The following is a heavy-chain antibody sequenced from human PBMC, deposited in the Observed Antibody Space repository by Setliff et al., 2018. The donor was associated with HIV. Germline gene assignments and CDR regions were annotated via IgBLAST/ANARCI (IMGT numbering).Heavy chain of an antibody. Sequence: QAGGSLRLSCTASGFTFGDYTMSWVRQAPGKGLEWVGFIRSKAYGGTTDYAASVKGRFTISRDDSKNIAYLQMNSLKTEDTAVYYCATGYDRRFPFDYWGQGTLVTVSS. J-gene: IGHJ4*02. D-gene: IGHD5-12*01. CDR1: GFTFGDYT. CDR3: ATGYDRRFPFDY. CDR2: IRSKAYGGTT. V-gene: IGHV3-49*04.